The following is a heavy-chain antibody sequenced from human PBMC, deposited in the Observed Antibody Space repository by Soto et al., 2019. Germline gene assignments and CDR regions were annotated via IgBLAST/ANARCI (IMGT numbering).Heavy chain of an antibody. V-gene: IGHV1-18*01. J-gene: IGHJ6*02. D-gene: IGHD3-16*01. Sequence: QVQLVQSGAEVKKPGASVKVSFKTSGYNFTSYGVSWVREAPGQGIEWLGWINGYNGNTNYGQNFQGRVTMTTDTSTSTAYMELRSLRSDDTAVYYCARMGDVPYYYYGMDVWGQGTTVIVSS. CDR1: GYNFTSYG. CDR2: INGYNGNT. CDR3: ARMGDVPYYYYGMDV.